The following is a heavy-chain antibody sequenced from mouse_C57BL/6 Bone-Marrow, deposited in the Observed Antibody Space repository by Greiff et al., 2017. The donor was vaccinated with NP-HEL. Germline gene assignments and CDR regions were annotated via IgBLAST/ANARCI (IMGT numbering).Heavy chain of an antibody. V-gene: IGHV2-2*01. CDR3: ARNDYLYYDAMDY. J-gene: IGHJ4*01. CDR2: IWSGGST. D-gene: IGHD2-4*01. Sequence: VQLQQSGPGLVQPSQSLSITCTVSGFSLTSYGVHWVRQSPGKGLEWLGVIWSGGSTDYNAAFISRLSISKDNSKSQVFFKMNSLQADDTAIYYCARNDYLYYDAMDYWGQGTSVTVSS. CDR1: GFSLTSYG.